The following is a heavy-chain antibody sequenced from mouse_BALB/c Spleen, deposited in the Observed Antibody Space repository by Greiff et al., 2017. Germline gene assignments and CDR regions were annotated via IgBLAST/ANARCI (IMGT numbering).Heavy chain of an antibody. V-gene: IGHV5-17*02. CDR2: ISSGSSTI. CDR3: ARWGLLRYFDY. Sequence: EVMLVESGGGLVQPGGSRKLSCAASGFTFSSFGMHWVRQAPEKGLEWVAYISSGSSTIYYADTVKGRFTISRDNPKNTLFLQMTSLRSEDTAMYYCARWGLLRYFDYWGQGTTLTVSS. D-gene: IGHD1-1*01. CDR1: GFTFSSFG. J-gene: IGHJ2*01.